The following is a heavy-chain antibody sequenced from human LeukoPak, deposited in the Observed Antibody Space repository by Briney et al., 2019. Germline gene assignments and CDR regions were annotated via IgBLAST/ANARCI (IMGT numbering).Heavy chain of an antibody. CDR2: IDRGGRT. CDR3: ARAPYCSSTSCYKGYGEFDY. CDR1: GGSFNGFI. J-gene: IGHJ4*02. Sequence: SETLSLTCAVSGVFGGSFNGFIWSWIRQPPGKGLEWIGGIDRGGRTHYRASLKSRVTILLDMSKNEFSLELDSMTAADTAVYYCARAPYCSSTSCYKGYGEFDYWGQGTLVTVSS. V-gene: IGHV4-34*01. D-gene: IGHD2-2*02.